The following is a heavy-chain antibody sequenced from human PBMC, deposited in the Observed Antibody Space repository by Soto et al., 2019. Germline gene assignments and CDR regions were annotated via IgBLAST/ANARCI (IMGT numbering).Heavy chain of an antibody. CDR2: ISYDGSNK. Sequence: GGSLRLSCAASGFTFSSYAMHWVRQAPGKGLEWVAVISYDGSNKYYADSVKGRFTISRDNSKNTLYLQMNSLRAEDTAVYYCARASIHSSGWFDAFDIWGQGTMVTVSS. CDR1: GFTFSSYA. J-gene: IGHJ3*02. V-gene: IGHV3-30-3*01. D-gene: IGHD6-19*01. CDR3: ARASIHSSGWFDAFDI.